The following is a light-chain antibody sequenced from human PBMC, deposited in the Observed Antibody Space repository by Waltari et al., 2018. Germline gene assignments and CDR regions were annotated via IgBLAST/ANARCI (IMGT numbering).Light chain of an antibody. CDR3: ASWDDSHYV. CDR2: RNN. J-gene: IGLJ1*01. V-gene: IGLV1-47*01. CDR1: DSNLGGHS. Sequence: QSVMTQPPSASGTPGQRVSISCSGIDSNLGGHSLYWYPQLPGAAPHLPIFRNNQRPSGVPDRFSGSKYGTSAFLAISGLRSEDEAVYYCASWDDSHYVFGTGTKLTVL.